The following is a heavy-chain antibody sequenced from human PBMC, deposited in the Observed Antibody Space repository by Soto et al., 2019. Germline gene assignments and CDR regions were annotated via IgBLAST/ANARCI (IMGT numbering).Heavy chain of an antibody. CDR3: ASRGSSGPF. D-gene: IGHD3-22*01. CDR1: WGSSTNTDW. Sequence: SATLCVSSAVSWGSSTNTDWLSWVRQPPGMGLEWVGDISLSGNTNYNPSLEGRAAISLDKSRNQFSLILNSVTAADTAVYYCASRGSSGPFWGQGTLVTSPQ. V-gene: IGHV4-4*02. CDR2: ISLSGNT. J-gene: IGHJ4*02.